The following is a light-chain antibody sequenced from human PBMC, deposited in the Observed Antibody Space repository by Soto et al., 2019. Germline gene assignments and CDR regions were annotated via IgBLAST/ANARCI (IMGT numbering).Light chain of an antibody. CDR3: ISYTDRQSYR. V-gene: IGLV2-14*02. CDR2: EAN. Sequence: QSVLTQPASVSGSPGQSITISCTGTSSDVGTYTLVSWYQQHPGKAPKLVIYEANKRPAGVSKRFSGSKSGDTASLTISGLQAEDEADYYCISYTDRQSYRFGTGTKVTVL. J-gene: IGLJ1*01. CDR1: SSDVGTYTL.